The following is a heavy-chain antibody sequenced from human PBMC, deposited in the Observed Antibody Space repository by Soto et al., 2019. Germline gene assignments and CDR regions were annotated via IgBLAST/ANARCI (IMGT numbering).Heavy chain of an antibody. CDR3: AREYSYSYPA. V-gene: IGHV3-53*01. Sequence: PGGSLRFSCAASGFNVKTTYMTWVRQAPGEGLEWVSVIHNSGATYYADSVKGRFTISKDNSKNTVYLQMSSLRAEDTAMYYCAREYSYSYPAWGQGTQVTVSS. CDR2: IHNSGAT. D-gene: IGHD2-21*01. J-gene: IGHJ1*01. CDR1: GFNVKTTY.